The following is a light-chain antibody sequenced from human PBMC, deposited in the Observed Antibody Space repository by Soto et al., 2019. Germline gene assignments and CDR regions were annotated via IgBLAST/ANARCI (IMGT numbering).Light chain of an antibody. V-gene: IGLV2-18*02. CDR1: SSDVGNYNR. CDR3: SSYTSSSTYVV. Sequence: QSALTQPPSVSGSPGQSVTISCTGTSSDVGNYNRVYWYQQPPGTAPKLMIYEVSNRPSGVPDRFSGSKSGNTASLTISGLQAEDEADYYCSSYTSSSTYVVFGGGTKLTVL. CDR2: EVS. J-gene: IGLJ2*01.